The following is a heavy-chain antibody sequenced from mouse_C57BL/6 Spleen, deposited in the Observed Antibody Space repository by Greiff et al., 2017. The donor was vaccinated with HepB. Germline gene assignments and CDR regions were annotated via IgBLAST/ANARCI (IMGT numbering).Heavy chain of an antibody. CDR1: GFTFSDYG. Sequence: EVKLVESGGGLVKPGGSLKLSCAASGFTFSDYGMHWVRQAPEKGLEWVAYISSGNSTIYYADTVKGQFTISRDNAKNTLFLQMTSLRSEDTAMYYCATAYGMDYWGQGTSVTVSS. CDR2: ISSGNSTI. CDR3: ATAYGMDY. J-gene: IGHJ4*01. V-gene: IGHV5-17*01.